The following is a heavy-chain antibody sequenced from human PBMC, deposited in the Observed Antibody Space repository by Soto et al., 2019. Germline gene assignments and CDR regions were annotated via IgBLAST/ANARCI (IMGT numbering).Heavy chain of an antibody. CDR1: GFTFSSYG. Sequence: QVQLVESGGGVVQPGRSLRLSCAASGFTFSSYGMHWVRQAPGKGLEWVAVISYDGSNKYYADSVKGRFTISRDNSKNTLYLQMNSLRAEDTAVYYCAKGEENWNYDPYYFDYWGQGTLVTVSS. CDR3: AKGEENWNYDPYYFDY. V-gene: IGHV3-30*18. D-gene: IGHD1-7*01. CDR2: ISYDGSNK. J-gene: IGHJ4*02.